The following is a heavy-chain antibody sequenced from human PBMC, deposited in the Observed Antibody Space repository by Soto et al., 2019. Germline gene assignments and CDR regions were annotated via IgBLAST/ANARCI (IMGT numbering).Heavy chain of an antibody. J-gene: IGHJ5*02. CDR2: IIPIFGTA. V-gene: IGHV1-69*13. D-gene: IGHD3-3*01. CDR1: GVTFSSYA. CDR3: ARDRSSGFLNWFDP. Sequence: GASVKVSCKASGVTFSSYAISWVRQAPGQGLEWMGGIIPIFGTANYAQKFQGRVTITADESTSTAYMELSSLRSEDTAVYYCARDRSSGFLNWFDPWGQGTLVTVSS.